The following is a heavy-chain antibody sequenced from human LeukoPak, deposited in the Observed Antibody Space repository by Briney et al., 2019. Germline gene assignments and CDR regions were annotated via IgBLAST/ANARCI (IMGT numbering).Heavy chain of an antibody. Sequence: GGSQRLSCAASGFTFSSYAMHWVRQAPGKGLEWVAVISYDGSNKYYADSVKGRFTISRDNSKNTLYLQMNSLRAEDTAVYYCARVVVVGGITGVPDYYYYGMDVWGQGTTVTVSS. V-gene: IGHV3-30*04. J-gene: IGHJ6*02. CDR2: ISYDGSNK. CDR1: GFTFSSYA. CDR3: ARVVVVGGITGVPDYYYYGMDV. D-gene: IGHD2-15*01.